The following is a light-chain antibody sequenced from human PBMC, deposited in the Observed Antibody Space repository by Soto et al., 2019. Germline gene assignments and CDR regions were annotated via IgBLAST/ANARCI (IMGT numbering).Light chain of an antibody. Sequence: EIVLTQSPGTLSLSPGERATLSCRASQSVSNNYLAWYQQKPGQAPRLLIYGASDRATGIPDRFSGSGSGTDFTLTISILEPEDFVVYYCQQYGSSGTFGQGTKVDTK. CDR3: QQYGSSGT. V-gene: IGKV3-20*01. CDR1: QSVSNNY. CDR2: GAS. J-gene: IGKJ1*01.